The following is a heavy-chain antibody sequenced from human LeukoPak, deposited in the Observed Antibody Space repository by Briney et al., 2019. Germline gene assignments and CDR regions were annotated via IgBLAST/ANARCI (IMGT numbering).Heavy chain of an antibody. V-gene: IGHV4-59*01. D-gene: IGHD3-10*01. J-gene: IGHJ6*02. CDR1: GGSISSYY. CDR2: IYYSGTT. Sequence: SETLSLTCTVSGGSISSYYWSWIRQPPGKGLEWIGYIYYSGTTNYNPSLKSRVTISVDTSKNQFSLKLSSVTAADTAVYYCARPRGLRYYYYGMDVWGQGTTVTVSS. CDR3: ARPRGLRYYYYGMDV.